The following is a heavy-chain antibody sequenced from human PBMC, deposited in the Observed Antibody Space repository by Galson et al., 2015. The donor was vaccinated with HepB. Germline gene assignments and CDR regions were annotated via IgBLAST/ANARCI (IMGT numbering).Heavy chain of an antibody. Sequence: SVKVSCKASRYTFTSYYMHWVRQMPGQGLEWMGTIAPRGGRTTYAQKLQGRVTMTSDTSTSTLYMELSSLRSEDTGIYYCARDSSQGPRSSGWADWGQGTLVAVSS. V-gene: IGHV1-46*04. D-gene: IGHD6-19*01. J-gene: IGHJ4*02. CDR1: RYTFTSYY. CDR2: IAPRGGRT. CDR3: ARDSSQGPRSSGWAD.